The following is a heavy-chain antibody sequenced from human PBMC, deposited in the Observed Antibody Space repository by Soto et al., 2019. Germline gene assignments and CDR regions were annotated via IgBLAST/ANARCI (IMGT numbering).Heavy chain of an antibody. CDR1: GFTFSSYS. Sequence: GESLKISCAASGFTFSSYSMNWVRQAPGKGLEWVSYISSSSSTIYYADSVKGRFTISRDNAKNSLYLQMNSLRDEDTAVYYCARPLTNMIVEGNNWFDPWGQGTLVTVSS. V-gene: IGHV3-48*02. CDR2: ISSSSSTI. J-gene: IGHJ5*02. D-gene: IGHD3-22*01. CDR3: ARPLTNMIVEGNNWFDP.